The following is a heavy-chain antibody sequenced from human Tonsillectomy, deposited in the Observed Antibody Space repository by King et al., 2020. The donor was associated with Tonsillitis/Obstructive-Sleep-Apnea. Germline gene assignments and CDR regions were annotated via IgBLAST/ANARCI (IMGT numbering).Heavy chain of an antibody. V-gene: IGHV3-48*01. CDR2: ISGSGNTI. D-gene: IGHD1-1*01. CDR1: GFTFSTYS. J-gene: IGHJ4*02. Sequence: VQLVESGGGLEQPGGSLRLSCAASGFTFSTYSMNWVRQAPGKGLEWVSFISGSGNTIYYADSGKGRFTITRDNANNSLFLQMNSLRVEDTALYYCTRDKRQRWALDFWGQGTLVTVSS. CDR3: TRDKRQRWALDF.